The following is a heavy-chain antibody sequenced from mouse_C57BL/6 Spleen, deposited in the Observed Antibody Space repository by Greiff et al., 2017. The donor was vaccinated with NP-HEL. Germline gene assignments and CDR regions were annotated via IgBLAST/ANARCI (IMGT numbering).Heavy chain of an antibody. CDR2: IRNKANGYTT. V-gene: IGHV7-3*01. D-gene: IGHD2-3*01. Sequence: EVQGVESGGGLVQPGGSLSLSCAASGFTFTDYYMSWVRQPPGKALEWLGFIRNKANGYTTEYSASVKGRFTISRDNSQSILYLQMNALRAEDSATYYCASLPDGYYFAMDYWGQGTSVTVSS. CDR1: GFTFTDYY. J-gene: IGHJ4*01. CDR3: ASLPDGYYFAMDY.